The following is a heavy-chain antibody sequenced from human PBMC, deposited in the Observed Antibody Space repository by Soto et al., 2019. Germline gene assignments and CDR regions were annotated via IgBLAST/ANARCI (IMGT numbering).Heavy chain of an antibody. CDR1: GGSISSGDCY. J-gene: IGHJ6*02. Sequence: PSETLSLACNVSGGSISSGDCYWIWILQSPGKGLEWICYIYYTGSTFYSPSLKSRFTISLDTSENHFSVDMNSVTAADTAVYFCARVSGHNTGYYSVYFMDVWGQGTTVTVS. V-gene: IGHV4-30-4*01. D-gene: IGHD5-18*01. CDR3: ARVSGHNTGYYSVYFMDV. CDR2: IYYTGST.